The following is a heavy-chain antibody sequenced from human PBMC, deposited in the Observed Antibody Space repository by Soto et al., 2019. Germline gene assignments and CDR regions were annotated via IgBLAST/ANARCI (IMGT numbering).Heavy chain of an antibody. D-gene: IGHD1-1*01. J-gene: IGHJ6*03. V-gene: IGHV4-34*01. CDR3: ARGFIGGTWSNYYFYMDV. Sequence: SETLSLTCAVYGGSFSGYYWSWIRQPPGKGLEWIGEINHSGSTNYNPSLKSRVTISVDTSKNQFSLKLSSVTAADTAVYYCARGFIGGTWSNYYFYMDVWGKGTTVTVSS. CDR1: GGSFSGYY. CDR2: INHSGST.